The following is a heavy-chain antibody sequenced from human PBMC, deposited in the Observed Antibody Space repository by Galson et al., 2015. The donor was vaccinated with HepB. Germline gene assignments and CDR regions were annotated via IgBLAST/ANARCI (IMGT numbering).Heavy chain of an antibody. V-gene: IGHV3-21*01. CDR1: GFTFSRYG. CDR3: ARDPRIDHYFYNGMDV. Sequence: SLRLSCAASGFTFSRYGMNWVRQAPGKGLEWIASISSGSNGRNYIYYADSVEGRFTISRDNAKNSLYLQMNSLRVGDTSVYFCARDPRIDHYFYNGMDVWGQGTTVTVSS. J-gene: IGHJ6*02. D-gene: IGHD2-15*01. CDR2: ISSGSNGRNYI.